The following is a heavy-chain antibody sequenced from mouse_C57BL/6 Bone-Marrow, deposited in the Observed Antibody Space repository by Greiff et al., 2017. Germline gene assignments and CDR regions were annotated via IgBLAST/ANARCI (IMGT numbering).Heavy chain of an antibody. D-gene: IGHD2-4*01. Sequence: VKLQESGAELVRPGASVKLSCKASGYTFTDYYINWVKQRPGQGLEWIARIYPGSGNTYYNEKFKGKATLTAEKSSSTAYMQLSSLTSEDSAVYFCARENYDYDWFAYWGQGTLVTVSA. CDR3: ARENYDYDWFAY. CDR2: IYPGSGNT. V-gene: IGHV1-76*01. J-gene: IGHJ3*01. CDR1: GYTFTDYY.